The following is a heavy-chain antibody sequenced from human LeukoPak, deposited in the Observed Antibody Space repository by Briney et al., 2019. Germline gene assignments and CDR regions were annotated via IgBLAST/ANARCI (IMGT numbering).Heavy chain of an antibody. V-gene: IGHV1-46*01. J-gene: IGHJ5*02. D-gene: IGHD3-16*02. CDR2: INPSGSST. Sequence: ASVKVSCKASGYSFTSHYMHWVRQAPGQGLEWMGLINPSGSSTLYAQKFQGRVTMTRDMSTTTDYMELSSLRSEDTAVYYCARDNSVGDITWWFDPWGQGTLVTVSS. CDR3: ARDNSVGDITWWFDP. CDR1: GYSFTSHY.